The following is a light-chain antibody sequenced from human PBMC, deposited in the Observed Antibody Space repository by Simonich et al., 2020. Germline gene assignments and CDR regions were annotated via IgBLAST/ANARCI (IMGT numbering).Light chain of an antibody. CDR1: QSVLYSSNNKNY. CDR2: WAS. Sequence: DIVMTQSPGSLAVSLGERATINCKSSQSVLYSSNNKNYLAWYQQKPGQPPKLLIYWASTLESGVPDRFSGSGSGTDFTLTISSLQAEDVAVYYCQQYYSTPITFGQGTRLEIK. CDR3: QQYYSTPIT. J-gene: IGKJ5*01. V-gene: IGKV4-1*01.